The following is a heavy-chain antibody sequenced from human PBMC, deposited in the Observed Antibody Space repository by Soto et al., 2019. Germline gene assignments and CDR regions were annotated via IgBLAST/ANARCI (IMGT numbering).Heavy chain of an antibody. D-gene: IGHD6-13*01. Sequence: EVQLVESGGGLVQPGGSLRLSCAASGFTFSSYDMHWVRQAPGKGLEWVSAIGTAGDTYYPGSVKGGFTISRENAKNSLYLQMNRLRAGDTALYYCARGWLATGGSLSYMDVWGKGTTVTVSS. CDR3: ARGWLATGGSLSYMDV. CDR2: IGTAGDT. CDR1: GFTFSSYD. J-gene: IGHJ6*03. V-gene: IGHV3-13*01.